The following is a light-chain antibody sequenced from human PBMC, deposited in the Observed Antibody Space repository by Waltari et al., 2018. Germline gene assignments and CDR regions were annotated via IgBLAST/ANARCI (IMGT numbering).Light chain of an antibody. CDR1: SSDVGSSNR. V-gene: IGLV2-23*01. J-gene: IGLJ1*01. Sequence: QSALTQPASVSGSPGQSITISCTGTSSDVGSSNRVSWYQQHPGKGPQILIYEGTQRLSGVSDRFSGSKSGNTASLTLSGLQPEDEADYYCCAHAGGGTHYAFGTGTKVTVL. CDR2: EGT. CDR3: CAHAGGGTHYA.